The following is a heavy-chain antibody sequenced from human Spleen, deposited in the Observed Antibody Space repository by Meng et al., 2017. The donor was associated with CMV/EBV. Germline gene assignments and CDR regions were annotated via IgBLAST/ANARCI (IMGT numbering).Heavy chain of an antibody. CDR1: GGSLRGYY. CDR2: ISQSERT. D-gene: IGHD3-22*01. Sequence: SETLSLTCSVSGGSLRGYYWSWIRQPPGKGLEWIGEISQSERTNYSPSLKSRLTMSIHTSEKRFSLQLNSVTAADTAVYYCARDIYYESSGLNWFDPWGQGTLVTVSS. V-gene: IGHV4-34*01. J-gene: IGHJ5*02. CDR3: ARDIYYESSGLNWFDP.